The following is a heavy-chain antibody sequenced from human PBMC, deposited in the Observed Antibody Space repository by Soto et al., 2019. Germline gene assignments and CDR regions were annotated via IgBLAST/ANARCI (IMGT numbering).Heavy chain of an antibody. J-gene: IGHJ6*02. CDR2: IYSGGST. Sequence: PGGSLRLSCAASGFTVSSNYMSWVRQAPGKGLEWVSVIYSGGSTYYADSVKGRFTISRDNSKNTLYLQMNSLRAEDTAVYYCARLCSGGSCYYYYGMDVWGQGTTVTVSS. CDR3: ARLCSGGSCYYYYGMDV. V-gene: IGHV3-66*04. D-gene: IGHD2-15*01. CDR1: GFTVSSNY.